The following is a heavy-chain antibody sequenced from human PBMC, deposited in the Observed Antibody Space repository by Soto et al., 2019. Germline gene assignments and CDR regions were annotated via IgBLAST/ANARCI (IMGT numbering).Heavy chain of an antibody. CDR3: ARDVEPVLYYYYGMDV. V-gene: IGHV1-18*01. D-gene: IGHD1-1*01. CDR2: ISAYNGNT. Sequence: QVQLVQSGAEVKKPGASVKVSCKASGYTFTSYGISWVRQAPGQGLEWMGWISAYNGNTNYAQKLQGRVTMTTDTSTRTAYMELRSLRSDDTAVYYCARDVEPVLYYYYGMDVWGQGTTVTVSS. J-gene: IGHJ6*02. CDR1: GYTFTSYG.